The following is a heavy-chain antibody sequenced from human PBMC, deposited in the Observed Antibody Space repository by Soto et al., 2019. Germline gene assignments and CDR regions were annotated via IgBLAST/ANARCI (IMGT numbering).Heavy chain of an antibody. D-gene: IGHD1-7*01. J-gene: IGHJ4*02. CDR1: GFRFSSDS. V-gene: IGHV3-21*01. CDR3: ARDPPTGTTLDWADS. Sequence: EVQLVESGGGLVKPGGSLRLSCAASGFRFSSDSMGWVSQAPGKGLEWVSSLSSSGSFMNYADSVKGRFTISRDHAKNSLYLQMSGLKEDDTAVYYCARDPPTGTTLDWADSWGQGTLVTVSS. CDR2: LSSSGSFM.